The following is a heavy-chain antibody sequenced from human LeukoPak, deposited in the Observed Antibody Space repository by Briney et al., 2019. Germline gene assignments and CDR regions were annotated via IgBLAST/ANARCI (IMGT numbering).Heavy chain of an antibody. V-gene: IGHV3-72*01. CDR2: IRNKADGYTT. D-gene: IGHD4-17*01. CDR3: GDLGSTGTDH. J-gene: IGHJ4*02. CDR1: GFTFSPHY. Sequence: GGSLRLSCVASGFTFSPHYMDWVRQSPGQGLEWVGLIRNKADGYTTIYAASVKGRFTISRDDSKNSVHLQMDSLKTEDTAVYYCGDLGSTGTDHWGQGTLVTVSS.